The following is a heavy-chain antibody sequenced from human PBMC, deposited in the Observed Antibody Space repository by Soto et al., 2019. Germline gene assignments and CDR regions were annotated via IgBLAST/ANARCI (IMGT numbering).Heavy chain of an antibody. V-gene: IGHV5-10-1*04. CDR1: GYSFTSYW. Sequence: PGESLKISCKGSGYSFTSYWISWVRQMAGKGLGWVGRIDPSDSYTNYSPAFQAQVTISADKSISTAYLQWSSLKASDTAMYYCARLDDSSGNGYHHYRLAVPAQRTTVPGSS. CDR2: IDPSDSYT. J-gene: IGHJ6*02. CDR3: ARLDDSSGNGYHHYRLAV. D-gene: IGHD3-22*01.